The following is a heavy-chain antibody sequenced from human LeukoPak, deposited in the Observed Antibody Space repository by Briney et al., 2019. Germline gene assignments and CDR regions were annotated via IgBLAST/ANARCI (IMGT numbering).Heavy chain of an antibody. V-gene: IGHV4-38-2*02. CDR3: ARDSIHRRTTPFDY. Sequence: PSETLPLTCTVSGFSISSGYSWGWIRQPPGKGLEWIGNIYHTESTNYNPSLKSRVTISVDTSKNQFSLKLSSVTAADTAVYYCARDSIHRRTTPFDYWGQGTLVTVSS. CDR1: GFSISSGYS. D-gene: IGHD1-7*01. CDR2: IYHTEST. J-gene: IGHJ4*02.